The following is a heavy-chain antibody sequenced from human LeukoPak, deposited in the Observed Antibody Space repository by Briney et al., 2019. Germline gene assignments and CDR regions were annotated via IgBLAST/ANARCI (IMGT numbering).Heavy chain of an antibody. J-gene: IGHJ4*02. V-gene: IGHV3-11*01. CDR3: ARDRLGDYDHSGYYDK. CDR2: ICDSGRTI. D-gene: IGHD3-22*01. Sequence: GGSLRLSCAASGFTFSDYYMSWIRQAPGKGLEWVSYICDSGRTIYYADSVEVRFTISRDNAKNSVYLQMNNLRAEDTAVYYCARDRLGDYDHSGYYDKWGQGTLVTVSS. CDR1: GFTFSDYY.